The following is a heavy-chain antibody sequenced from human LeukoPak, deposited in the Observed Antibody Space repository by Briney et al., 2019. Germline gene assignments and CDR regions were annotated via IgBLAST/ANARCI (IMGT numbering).Heavy chain of an antibody. CDR1: GGSFSSGSYY. J-gene: IGHJ3*02. CDR3: ARIYGDNDAFDM. D-gene: IGHD4-17*01. V-gene: IGHV4-61*01. CDR2: IYYSGST. Sequence: SETLSLTCTVSGGSFSSGSYYWSWIRQPPGKGLEWIGYIYYSGSTNYNPSLKSRVTISVDTSKNQFSLKLSSVTAADTAVYYCARIYGDNDAFDMWGQGTMVTVSS.